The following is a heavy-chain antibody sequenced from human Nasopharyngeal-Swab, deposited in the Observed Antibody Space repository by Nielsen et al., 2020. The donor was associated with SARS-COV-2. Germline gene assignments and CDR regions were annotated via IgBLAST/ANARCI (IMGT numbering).Heavy chain of an antibody. Sequence: GGSLRLSCAASGFTFSSYWMSWVHQAPGKGLEWVAHIKQSGSGQYYVDSVKGRFTISRDNAKNSLSLQMNSLRAEDTAVYYCARYCSTTSCPRGFDYWGQGTLVTVSS. CDR2: IKQSGSGQ. V-gene: IGHV3-7*01. J-gene: IGHJ4*02. D-gene: IGHD2-2*01. CDR1: GFTFSSYW. CDR3: ARYCSTTSCPRGFDY.